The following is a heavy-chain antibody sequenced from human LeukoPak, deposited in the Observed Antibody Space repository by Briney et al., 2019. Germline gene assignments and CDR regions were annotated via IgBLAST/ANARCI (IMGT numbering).Heavy chain of an antibody. D-gene: IGHD6-19*01. Sequence: SVKVSCKASGGTFSSYAISWVRQAPGQGLEWRGGIIPIFGTANYAQKFQGRVTITADESTSTAYMELSSLRSEDTAVYYCARGSSSGWHTDYWGQGTLVTVSS. V-gene: IGHV1-69*13. CDR2: IIPIFGTA. J-gene: IGHJ4*02. CDR1: GGTFSSYA. CDR3: ARGSSSGWHTDY.